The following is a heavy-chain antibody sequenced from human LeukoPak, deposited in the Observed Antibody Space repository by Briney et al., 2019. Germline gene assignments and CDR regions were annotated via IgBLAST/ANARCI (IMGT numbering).Heavy chain of an antibody. J-gene: IGHJ5*02. CDR3: TTLGGVVIKNNWFDP. Sequence: GGSLRLSCAASGFTFSNAWMSWVRQAPGKGLEWVGRIKSKTDGGTTDYAAPVKGRFTISRDDSKNTLYLQMNSLKTEDTAVYYCTTLGGVVIKNNWFDPWGQGTLVTVSS. V-gene: IGHV3-15*01. CDR2: IKSKTDGGTT. CDR1: GFTFSNAW. D-gene: IGHD3-3*01.